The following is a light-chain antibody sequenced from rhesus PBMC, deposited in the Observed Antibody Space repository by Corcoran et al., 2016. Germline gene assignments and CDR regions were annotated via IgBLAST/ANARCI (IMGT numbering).Light chain of an antibody. CDR1: QSLVQSYGNTY. Sequence: DVVMTQSPLALPITPGQPDSPSRRSSQSLVQSYGNTYLSWFQQKTGQPPRLLIYKVSNRYSGVPERFSGSGAGTDFTLKISSVRAEDVGVYYCMQYTHIPYCFGQGTKVEIK. V-gene: IGKV2-65*01. CDR3: MQYTHIPYC. CDR2: KVS. J-gene: IGKJ2*01.